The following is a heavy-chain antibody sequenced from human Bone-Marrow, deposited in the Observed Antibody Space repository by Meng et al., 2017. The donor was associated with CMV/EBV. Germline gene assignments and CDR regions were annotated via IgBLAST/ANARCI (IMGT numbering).Heavy chain of an antibody. D-gene: IGHD3-22*01. J-gene: IGHJ5*02. CDR1: GFTFSSYG. CDR3: AKDGHYYDSSGYGP. Sequence: GGSLRLSCAASGFTFSSYGMHWVRQAPGKGLEWVAFIRYDGSNKYYADSVKGRFTISRDNSKNTLYLQMNSLRAEDTAVYYCAKDGHYYDSSGYGPWGQGQLVTVSS. V-gene: IGHV3-30*02. CDR2: IRYDGSNK.